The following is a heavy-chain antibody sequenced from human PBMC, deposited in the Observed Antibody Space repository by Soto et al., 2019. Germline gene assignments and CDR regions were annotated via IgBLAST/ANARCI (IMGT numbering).Heavy chain of an antibody. D-gene: IGHD5-12*01. CDR3: ARDGGYTGYEQGNPFDI. CDR1: GGSISPYF. J-gene: IGHJ3*02. V-gene: IGHV4-4*07. CDR2: MYATGTT. Sequence: QVQLQESGPGLVKPSEPLSLTCTVSGGSISPYFWSWIRQPAGKGLERIGPMYATGTTNYNPSLKSRVSMSIDTSENQFSLKLRSVTAADTAVYYCARDGGYTGYEQGNPFDIWGQGTMVSVSS.